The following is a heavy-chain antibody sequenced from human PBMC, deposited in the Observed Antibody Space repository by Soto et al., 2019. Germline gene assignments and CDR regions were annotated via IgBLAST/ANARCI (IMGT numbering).Heavy chain of an antibody. V-gene: IGHV4-61*01. J-gene: IGHJ5*02. CDR3: ARDEYYYDSSGFSVKWFDP. CDR1: GGSVSSGSYY. Sequence: SETLSLTCIVPGGSVSSGSYYWSLIRQPPGTGLEWVGNIHYSGSTNYNPSLKSRVTISLDTSKNQFSLKLSSVAAADTVVYYCARDEYYYDSSGFSVKWFDPWGQGALVTVS. CDR2: IHYSGST. D-gene: IGHD3-22*01.